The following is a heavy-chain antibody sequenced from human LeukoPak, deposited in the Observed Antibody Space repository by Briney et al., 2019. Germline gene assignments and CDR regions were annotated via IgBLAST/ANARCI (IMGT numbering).Heavy chain of an antibody. Sequence: SVKVSCKASGGTFSSYAISWVRQAPGQGLEWMGGIIPIFGTANYAQKFQGRVTITTDESTSTAYMELSSLRSEDTAVYYCARDMMITFGGVIVNSAFDVWGQGTMVTVSS. CDR2: IIPIFGTA. D-gene: IGHD3-16*02. CDR1: GGTFSSYA. J-gene: IGHJ3*01. V-gene: IGHV1-69*05. CDR3: ARDMMITFGGVIVNSAFDV.